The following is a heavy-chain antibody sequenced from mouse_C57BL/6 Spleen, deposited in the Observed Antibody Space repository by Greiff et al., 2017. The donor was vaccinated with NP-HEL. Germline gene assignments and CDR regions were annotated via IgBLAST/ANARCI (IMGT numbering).Heavy chain of an antibody. CDR1: GYSFTGYY. CDR2: INPSTGGT. CDR3: ARQDSWFAY. V-gene: IGHV1-42*01. Sequence: EVQLQQSGPELVKPGASVKISCKASGYSFTGYYMNWVKQSPEKSLEWIGEINPSTGGTTYNQKFKAKATLTVDKSSSTAYMQLKSLTSEDSAVYYCARQDSWFAYWGQGTLVTVSA. J-gene: IGHJ3*01.